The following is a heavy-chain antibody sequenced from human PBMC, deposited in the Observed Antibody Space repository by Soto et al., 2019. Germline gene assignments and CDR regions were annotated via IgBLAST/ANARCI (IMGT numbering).Heavy chain of an antibody. J-gene: IGHJ4*02. Sequence: GGSLRLSCAASGFTFSSYGMHWVRQAPGKGLEWVAVISYDGSNKYYADSVKGRFTISRDNSKNTLYLQMNSLRAEDTAVYYCAKDSHQNFLVRGVIIPEAVFDYWGQGTLVTVSS. D-gene: IGHD3-10*01. CDR2: ISYDGSNK. CDR3: AKDSHQNFLVRGVIIPEAVFDY. CDR1: GFTFSSYG. V-gene: IGHV3-30*18.